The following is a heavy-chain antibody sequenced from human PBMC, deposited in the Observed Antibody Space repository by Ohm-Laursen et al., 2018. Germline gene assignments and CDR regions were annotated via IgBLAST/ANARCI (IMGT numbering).Heavy chain of an antibody. V-gene: IGHV4-4*07. CDR3: ARDNGIYGMDV. Sequence: SETLSLTCIVSGGSISSYYWSWIRQPPGKGLEWIGRIYSSGGTNYNPSLKSRVTMSLDTSRNEFSLKVNFVTVADTAVYYCARDNGIYGMDVWGQGTTVTVSS. J-gene: IGHJ6*02. CDR1: GGSISSYY. D-gene: IGHD2-8*01. CDR2: IYSSGGT.